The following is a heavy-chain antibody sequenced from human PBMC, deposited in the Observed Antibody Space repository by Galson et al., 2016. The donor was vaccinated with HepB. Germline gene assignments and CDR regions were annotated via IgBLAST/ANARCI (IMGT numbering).Heavy chain of an antibody. CDR2: LDGSGTWQ. D-gene: IGHD1-26*01. Sequence: SLRLSCAGSGFRFSDYRMNWFRRAPGKGLEWMSSLDGSGTWQHSSESLKGRFTITSDNDANTLFLQMNSLTPQDTAVYYCARGKGGCEGFVHWGQGTLVTVS. CDR3: ARGKGGCEGFVH. V-gene: IGHV3-21*01. CDR1: GFRFSDYR. J-gene: IGHJ5*02.